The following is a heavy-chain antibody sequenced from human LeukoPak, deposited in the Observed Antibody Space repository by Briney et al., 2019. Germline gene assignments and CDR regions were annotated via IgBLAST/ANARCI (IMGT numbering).Heavy chain of an antibody. Sequence: TGGSLRLSCAASGFIFNIYWMSWVREAPGRGVEWVASIRPDGSGDFHMDSVKGRFTISRDNAEKSLSLQMNSLRAEDTAIYYCARLMGGVTTYDLWGQGTLVTVSS. CDR2: IRPDGSGD. CDR1: GFIFNIYW. J-gene: IGHJ5*02. CDR3: ARLMGGVTTYDL. D-gene: IGHD4-11*01. V-gene: IGHV3-7*01.